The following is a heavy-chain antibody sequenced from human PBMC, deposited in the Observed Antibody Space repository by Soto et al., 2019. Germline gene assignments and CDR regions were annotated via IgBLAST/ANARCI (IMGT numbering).Heavy chain of an antibody. CDR3: AKDSLLVYYFDS. J-gene: IGHJ4*02. CDR2: ITPSGGTT. V-gene: IGHV3-23*01. CDR1: GFTFSTYA. D-gene: IGHD2-8*02. Sequence: GGSLRLSCAASGFTFSTYAMSWVRQAPGKGLEWVSTITPSGGTTYYADSVKGRFTISRDNSKSTFFLQMNSLRADDTALYYCAKDSLLVYYFDSWGQGTLVTVS.